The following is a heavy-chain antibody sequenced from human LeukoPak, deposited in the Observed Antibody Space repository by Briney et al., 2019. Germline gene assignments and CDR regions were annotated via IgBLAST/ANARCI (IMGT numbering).Heavy chain of an antibody. CDR1: GGTFSSYA. D-gene: IGHD4-17*01. J-gene: IGHJ4*02. Sequence: ASVKVSCKASGGTFSSYAISWVRQAPGQGLEWMGGIIPIFGTANYAQKFQGRVTITADESTSTAYMELSSLRSEDTAVYYCATHDGDYADFDYWGQGTLVTVSS. CDR3: ATHDGDYADFDY. V-gene: IGHV1-69*13. CDR2: IIPIFGTA.